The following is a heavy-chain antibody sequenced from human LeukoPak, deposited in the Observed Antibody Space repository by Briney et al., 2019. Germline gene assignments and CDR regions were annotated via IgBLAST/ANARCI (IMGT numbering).Heavy chain of an antibody. CDR1: GGSISSYY. CDR2: IYYSGST. J-gene: IGHJ2*01. CDR3: ARDLGYSNYAPSWYFDL. V-gene: IGHV4-59*01. Sequence: SETLSLTCTVSGGSISSYYWSRIRQPPGKGLEWIGYIYYSGSTNYNPSLKSRVTISVDTSKNQFSLKLSSVTAADTAVYYCARDLGYSNYAPSWYFDLWGRGTLVTVSS. D-gene: IGHD4-11*01.